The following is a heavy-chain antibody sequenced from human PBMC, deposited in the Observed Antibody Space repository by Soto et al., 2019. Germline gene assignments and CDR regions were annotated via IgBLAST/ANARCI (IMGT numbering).Heavy chain of an antibody. CDR1: GGTFSSYA. J-gene: IGHJ6*02. CDR3: ARSEKAYYYGSGSPPKYGMDV. Sequence: GASVKVSCKASGGTFSSYAISWVRQAPGQGLEWMGGIIPIFGTANYAQKFQGRVTITADESTSTAYMELSSLRSEDTAVYYCARSEKAYYYGSGSPPKYGMDVWGQGTTVTVSS. CDR2: IIPIFGTA. D-gene: IGHD3-10*01. V-gene: IGHV1-69*13.